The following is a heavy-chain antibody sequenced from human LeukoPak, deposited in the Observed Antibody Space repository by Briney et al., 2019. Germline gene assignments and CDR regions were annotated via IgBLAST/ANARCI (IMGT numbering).Heavy chain of an antibody. CDR3: AGAHSSGYYPLDY. D-gene: IGHD3-22*01. J-gene: IGHJ4*02. Sequence: KPSETLSLTCAVCGGSFSGYYWSWIRQPPGKGLEWIGEINHSGSTNYNPSLKSRVTISVDTSKNQFSLKLSSVTAADTAVYYCAGAHSSGYYPLDYWGQGTLVTVSS. CDR1: GGSFSGYY. V-gene: IGHV4-34*01. CDR2: INHSGST.